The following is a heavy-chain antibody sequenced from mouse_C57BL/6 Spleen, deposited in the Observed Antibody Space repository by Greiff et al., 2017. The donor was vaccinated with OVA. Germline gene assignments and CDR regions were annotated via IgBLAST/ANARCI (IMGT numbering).Heavy chain of an antibody. D-gene: IGHD4-1*01. V-gene: IGHV1-59*01. CDR1: GYTFTSYW. CDR3: ASSLVTGTGDY. J-gene: IGHJ2*01. Sequence: QVQLKQPGAELVRPGTSVKLSCKASGYTFTSYWMHWVKQRPGQGLEWIGVIDPSDSYTNYNQKFKGKATLTVDTSSSTAYMQLSSLTSEDSAVYYCASSLVTGTGDYWGQGTTLTVSS. CDR2: IDPSDSYT.